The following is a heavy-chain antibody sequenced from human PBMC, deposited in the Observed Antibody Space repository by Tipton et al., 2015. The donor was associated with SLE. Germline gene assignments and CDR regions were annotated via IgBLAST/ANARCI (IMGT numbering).Heavy chain of an antibody. CDR1: GGTFSSYA. V-gene: IGHV1-69*18. J-gene: IGHJ6*02. CDR2: IIPIFGTA. CDR3: ASPGSAHIPGNYYGMAV. Sequence: QLVQSGPEVKKPGSSVKVSCKASGGTFSSYAISWVRQAPGQGLEWMGRIIPIFGTANYAQKFQGRVTITADESTSTAYMELSSLRSEDTAVYFCASPGSAHIPGNYYGMAVWGQGTTVTVSS. D-gene: IGHD2-2*02.